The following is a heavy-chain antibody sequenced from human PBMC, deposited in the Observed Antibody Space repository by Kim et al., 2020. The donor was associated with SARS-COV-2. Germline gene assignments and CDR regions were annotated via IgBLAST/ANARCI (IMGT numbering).Heavy chain of an antibody. CDR2: IYYSGST. Sequence: SETLSLTCTVSGGSVSSGSYYWSWIRQPPGKGLEWIGYIYYSGSTNYNPSLKSRVTISVDTSKNQFSLKLSSVTAADTAVYYCARDGGYSGSPNWFDPWG. D-gene: IGHD1-26*01. V-gene: IGHV4-61*01. J-gene: IGHJ5*02. CDR3: ARDGGYSGSPNWFDP. CDR1: GGSVSSGSYY.